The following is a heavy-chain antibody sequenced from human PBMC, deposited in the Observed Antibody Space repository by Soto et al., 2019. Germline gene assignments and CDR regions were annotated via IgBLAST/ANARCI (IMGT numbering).Heavy chain of an antibody. D-gene: IGHD6-13*01. CDR1: GGSFSGYY. CDR2: INHSGST. J-gene: IGHJ5*02. Sequence: PSETLSLTCAVYGGSFSGYYWSWVRQPPGKGLEWIGEINHSGSTNYNPSLKSRVTISVDTSKNQFSLKLSSVTAADTAVYYCARAAAGTAGVSNWFDPWGQGTLVTVSS. V-gene: IGHV4-34*01. CDR3: ARAAAGTAGVSNWFDP.